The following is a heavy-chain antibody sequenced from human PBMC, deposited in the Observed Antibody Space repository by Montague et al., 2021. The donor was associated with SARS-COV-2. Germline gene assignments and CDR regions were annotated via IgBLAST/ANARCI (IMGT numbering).Heavy chain of an antibody. V-gene: IGHV4-59*01. D-gene: IGHD5-18*01. CDR2: IYYSGST. CDR3: ARGSNGRDAFDI. Sequence: SETLSLTCTVSGGSISSYYWCWIRQPPAKGLEWIGYIYYSGSTNXNHSLQSRVTISLDTSMNQFSLKLNSVTAADTAVDYCARGSNGRDAFDIWGQGTMVTVSS. J-gene: IGHJ3*02. CDR1: GGSISSYY.